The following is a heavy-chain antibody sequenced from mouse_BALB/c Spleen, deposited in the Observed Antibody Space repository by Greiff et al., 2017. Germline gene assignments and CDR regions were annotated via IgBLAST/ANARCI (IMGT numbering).Heavy chain of an antibody. CDR3: ARGDNYYAMDY. V-gene: IGHV14-3*02. CDR1: GFNIKDTY. CDR2: IDPANGNT. J-gene: IGHJ4*01. Sequence: VQLQQPGAELVKPGASVKLSCTASGFNIKDTYMHWVKQRPEQGLEWIGRIDPANGNTKYDPKFQGKATITADTSSNTAYLQLSSLTSEDTAVYYCARGDNYYAMDYWGQGTSVTVSS.